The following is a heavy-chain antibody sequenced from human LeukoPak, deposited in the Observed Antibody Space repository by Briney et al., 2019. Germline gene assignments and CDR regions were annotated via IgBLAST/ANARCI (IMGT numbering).Heavy chain of an antibody. V-gene: IGHV4-4*02. CDR3: SRESGAFSPFGY. CDR2: ISLSGHT. CDR1: GGSISRTNW. D-gene: IGHD1-26*01. Sequence: PSETLSLTCDVSGGSISRTNWWSWVRQSPGQGLEWIGEISLSGHTNYNPSLQSRVTMSLDVSKNQVSLDLASVTDADTAVYYCSRESGAFSPFGYWGQGTLVTVHS. J-gene: IGHJ4*02.